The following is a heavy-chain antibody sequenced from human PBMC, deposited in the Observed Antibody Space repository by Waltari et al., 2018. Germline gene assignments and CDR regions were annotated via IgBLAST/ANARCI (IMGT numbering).Heavy chain of an antibody. J-gene: IGHJ5*02. CDR3: AGDKGFYDVLPGRGWFDP. Sequence: QVQLQESGPRLVKPSETLSLTCTVSNYSITSGSFWGWIRQSPGKGLEWIGRLYHTGTTYFNPSLKSRVTISIDTSKKQFSLRLRSVTAADTGVYFCAGDKGFYDVLPGRGWFDPWGQGTLVTVSS. CDR2: LYHTGTT. D-gene: IGHD3-9*01. V-gene: IGHV4-38-2*02. CDR1: NYSITSGSF.